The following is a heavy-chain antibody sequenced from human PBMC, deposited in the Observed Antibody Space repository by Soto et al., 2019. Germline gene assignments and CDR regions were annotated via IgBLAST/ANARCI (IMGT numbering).Heavy chain of an antibody. J-gene: IGHJ3*02. CDR1: EGTFSSYA. CDR3: ARSDGSSWPCYDVFDI. CDR2: TIPILGAV. D-gene: IGHD6-13*01. Sequence: QVQLVQSGAEVKKPGSSVKVSCKASEGTFSSYAVSWVRQAPGQGLEWMGGTIPILGAVHSPQRFQDRVTITADESTSTAYMELSSLRSEDTAVYYCARSDGSSWPCYDVFDIWGQGTMVTVSS. V-gene: IGHV1-69*01.